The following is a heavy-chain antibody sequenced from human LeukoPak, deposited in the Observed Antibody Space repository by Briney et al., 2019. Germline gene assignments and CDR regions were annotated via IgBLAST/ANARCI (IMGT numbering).Heavy chain of an antibody. CDR3: ASLLTYSSGWFLY. Sequence: WASVKASCKASGYTFTSYDINWVRQATGQGLEWMGWMNPNSGNTGYAQKFQGRVTITRNTSISTAYMELSSLRSEDTAVYYCASLLTYSSGWFLYWGQGTLVTVSS. D-gene: IGHD6-19*01. CDR1: GYTFTSYD. CDR2: MNPNSGNT. J-gene: IGHJ4*02. V-gene: IGHV1-8*03.